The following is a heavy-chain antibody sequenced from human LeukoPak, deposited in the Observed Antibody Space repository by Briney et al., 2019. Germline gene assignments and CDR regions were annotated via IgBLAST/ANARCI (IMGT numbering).Heavy chain of an antibody. CDR2: IYHSGST. CDR3: ARGEGGYDSPFDY. Sequence: QPPGKGLEWIGYIYHSGSTYYNPSLKSRVTISVDRSKNQFSLKLSSVTAADTAVYYCARGEGGYDSPFDYWGQGTLVTVSS. D-gene: IGHD5-12*01. V-gene: IGHV4-30-2*01. J-gene: IGHJ4*02.